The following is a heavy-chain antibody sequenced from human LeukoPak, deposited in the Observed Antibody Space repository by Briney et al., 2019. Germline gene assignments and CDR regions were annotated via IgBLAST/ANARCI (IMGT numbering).Heavy chain of an antibody. Sequence: GASVKVSCKASGYTFTGYYMHWVRQAPGQRLEWMGWINPNSGGTNYAQKFQGRVTMTRDTSISTAYMELSRLRSDDTAVYYCARVPYDSSGYYDYWGQGTLVTVSS. CDR2: INPNSGGT. CDR1: GYTFTGYY. J-gene: IGHJ4*02. V-gene: IGHV1-2*02. CDR3: ARVPYDSSGYYDY. D-gene: IGHD3-22*01.